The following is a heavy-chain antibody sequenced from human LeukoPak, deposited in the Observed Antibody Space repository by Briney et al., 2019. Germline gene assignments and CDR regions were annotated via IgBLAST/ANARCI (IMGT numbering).Heavy chain of an antibody. CDR2: IYNSGTT. CDR3: AREVRDTAMVAPQNWFDP. J-gene: IGHJ5*02. CDR1: GGSISSNY. D-gene: IGHD5-18*01. V-gene: IGHV4-59*01. Sequence: PSETLSLTCTVSGGSISSNYWSWIRQPPGKGLEWIGYIYNSGTTNYNPSLKGRVTLSIDTSKNQLSLKLRSVTAADTAVYYCAREVRDTAMVAPQNWFDPWGQGTLVTVSS.